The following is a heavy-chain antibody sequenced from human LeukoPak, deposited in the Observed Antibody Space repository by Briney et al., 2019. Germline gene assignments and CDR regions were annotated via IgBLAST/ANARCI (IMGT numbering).Heavy chain of an antibody. V-gene: IGHV1-18*01. J-gene: IGHJ6*03. CDR2: ISPYNGNT. D-gene: IGHD6-19*01. Sequence: GASVKVSCKASGYTFTSYGISWVRQAPGQGLEWMGWISPYNGNTNYAQKLQGRVTITRNTSISTAYMELSSLRSEDTAVYYCARRPAVVGGSPDHYMDVWGKGTTVTVSS. CDR3: ARRPAVVGGSPDHYMDV. CDR1: GYTFTSYG.